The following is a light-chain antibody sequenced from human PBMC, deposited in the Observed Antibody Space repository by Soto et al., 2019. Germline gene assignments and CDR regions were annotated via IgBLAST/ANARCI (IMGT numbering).Light chain of an antibody. V-gene: IGKV3-15*01. CDR1: QSVSSY. CDR2: GAS. Sequence: EIVLTQSPATLSLSPVERATLSCMASQSVSSYLAWYQQKPGQAPRLLIYGASTRATGIPARFSGSGSGTEFTLTISSLQSEDFAVYYCQQYSNWPWTFGQGTKVDI. J-gene: IGKJ1*01. CDR3: QQYSNWPWT.